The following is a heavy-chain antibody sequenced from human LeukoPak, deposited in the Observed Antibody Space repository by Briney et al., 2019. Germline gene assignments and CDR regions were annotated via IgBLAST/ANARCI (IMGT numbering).Heavy chain of an antibody. V-gene: IGHV4-59*11. CDR1: GGSISRHY. Sequence: PSETLSLTCTVSGGSISRHYWSWVRQPSGKGLEWIGYIYYSGSTKYNPSLKSRVTISVDTSKNQFSLKLSSVTAADTAVYYCARVGGGQQLVASPLYYFDYWGQGTLVTVSS. CDR2: IYYSGST. J-gene: IGHJ4*02. D-gene: IGHD6-13*01. CDR3: ARVGGGQQLVASPLYYFDY.